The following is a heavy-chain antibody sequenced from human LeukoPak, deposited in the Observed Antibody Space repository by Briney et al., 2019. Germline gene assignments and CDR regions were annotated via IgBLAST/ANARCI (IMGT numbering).Heavy chain of an antibody. CDR2: IRSKPYGGTT. Sequence: PGGSLRLSCTASGFIFGDYAMSWFRQAPGKGLEWVAFIRSKPYGGTTEYAASVNGRFTISRDDSKSIAYPQMNSLKTEDTAMYYCTRGWDPFHYWGQGTLVTVSS. CDR3: TRGWDPFHY. V-gene: IGHV3-49*03. CDR1: GFIFGDYA. J-gene: IGHJ4*02. D-gene: IGHD1-26*01.